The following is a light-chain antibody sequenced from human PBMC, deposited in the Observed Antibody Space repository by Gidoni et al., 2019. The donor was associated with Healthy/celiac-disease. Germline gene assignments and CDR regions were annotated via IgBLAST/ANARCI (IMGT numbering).Light chain of an antibody. V-gene: IGKV3-15*01. Sequence: EVAMTQSPAIVSVSPGDTATLSCRASQAINSNLAWYQQRPGQAPRLLIYGASTRATGIPARFSGSGSGTEFTLTISSLQFEDFAVYYCHQYRNWPSLTFGGXTKVDIK. J-gene: IGKJ4*01. CDR2: GAS. CDR3: HQYRNWPSLT. CDR1: QAINSN.